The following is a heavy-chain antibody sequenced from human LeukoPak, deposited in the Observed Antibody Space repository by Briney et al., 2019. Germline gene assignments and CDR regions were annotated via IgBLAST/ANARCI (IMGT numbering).Heavy chain of an antibody. D-gene: IGHD6-13*01. V-gene: IGHV4-4*07. CDR2: IYTSGST. CDR1: GGSISSYY. Sequence: SETLSLTCTVSGGSISSYYWSWIRQPAGKGLEWIGRIYTSGSTNYNPSLKSRVTMSVDTSKNQFSLKLSSVTAADTAVYYCARDPVTTAAGTQHYYYYMDVWGKGTTVTVSS. J-gene: IGHJ6*03. CDR3: ARDPVTTAAGTQHYYYYMDV.